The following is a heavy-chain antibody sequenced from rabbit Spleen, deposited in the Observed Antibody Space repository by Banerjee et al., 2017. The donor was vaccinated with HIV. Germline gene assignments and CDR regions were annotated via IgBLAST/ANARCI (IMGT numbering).Heavy chain of an antibody. Sequence: QLKESGGGLVQPGGSLKLSCKGSGFDFSSYYMSWVRQAPGKGLEWIGYIDPFFGTTYFASWVNGRFTISSDNAQNTVFLQLNSLTVADTATYFCARSSNGYNFRIRLDLWGPGTLVTVS. J-gene: IGHJ3*01. CDR1: GFDFSSYY. V-gene: IGHV1S7*01. CDR3: ARSSNGYNFRIRLDL. D-gene: IGHD1-1*01. CDR2: IDPFFGTT.